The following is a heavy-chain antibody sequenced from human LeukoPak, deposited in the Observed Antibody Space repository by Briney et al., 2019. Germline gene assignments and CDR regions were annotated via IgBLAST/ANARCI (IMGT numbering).Heavy chain of an antibody. V-gene: IGHV1-18*01. CDR3: ARGGNTMIPFDP. Sequence: ASVKVSCKASGYIFTNYVFTWVRQAPGQGLEWMGWISAYNGDTVSAQKFRGRVTMTTDTSTSTAYMELRSLRSDDTAVYYCARGGNTMIPFDPWGQGTLVTVSS. D-gene: IGHD3-22*01. J-gene: IGHJ5*02. CDR1: GYIFTNYV. CDR2: ISAYNGDT.